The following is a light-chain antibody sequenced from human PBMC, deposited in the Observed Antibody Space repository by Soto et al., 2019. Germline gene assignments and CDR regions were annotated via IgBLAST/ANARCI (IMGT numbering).Light chain of an antibody. Sequence: DIQMTQSPSSLSASVGDRVTITCRASQSIGNSLNWYQQKPGKAPKLLIYKASTLKSGVPSRFSGSGSGTEFTLTISSLQPDDFATYYCQHYNSYSEAFGQGTKVDIK. CDR2: KAS. CDR1: QSIGNS. CDR3: QHYNSYSEA. V-gene: IGKV1-5*03. J-gene: IGKJ1*01.